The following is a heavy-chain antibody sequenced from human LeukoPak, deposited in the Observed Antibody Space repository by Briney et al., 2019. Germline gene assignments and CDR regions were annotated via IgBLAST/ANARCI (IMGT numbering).Heavy chain of an antibody. D-gene: IGHD1-14*01. CDR3: AGTTYYYHSTDV. V-gene: IGHV4-31*03. CDR2: IYSSGAT. CDR1: GGSVSSGRYY. J-gene: IGHJ6*03. Sequence: SQTLSLTCTVSGGSVSSGRYYWSWIRPHPGKGLEWIGYIYSSGATHYNPSLKSRLTISMETSQNQFSLKLDSVTAADTAVYYCAGTTYYYHSTDVWGKGTTVTVSS.